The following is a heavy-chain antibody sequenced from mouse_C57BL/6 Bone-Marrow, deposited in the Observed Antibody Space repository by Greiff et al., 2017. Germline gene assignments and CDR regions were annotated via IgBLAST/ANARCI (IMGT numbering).Heavy chain of an antibody. CDR2: INPSNGGT. CDR3: ARWGLRAVATGFAY. CDR1: GYTFTSYW. D-gene: IGHD2-13*01. J-gene: IGHJ3*01. V-gene: IGHV1-53*01. Sequence: QVQLQQPGTELVKPGASVKLSCKASGYTFTSYWMHWVKQRPGQGLEWIGNINPSNGGTNYNEKFKSKATLTVDKSSSTAYMQLSSLTSEDSAVYCGARWGLRAVATGFAYWGRGTVVLVSA.